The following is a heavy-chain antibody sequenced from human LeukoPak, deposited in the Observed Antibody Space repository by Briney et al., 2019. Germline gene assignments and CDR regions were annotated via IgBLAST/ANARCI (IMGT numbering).Heavy chain of an antibody. CDR1: GFTVSSNY. J-gene: IGHJ4*02. CDR2: IYSGGST. CDR3: ARDPTSEYQLFD. V-gene: IGHV3-53*01. D-gene: IGHD2-2*01. Sequence: GGSLRLSCAASGFTVSSNYMSWVRQAPGKGLEWVSVIYSGGSTYYADSVKGRFTISRDNSKNTLYLQMNSLRAEDTAVYYCARDPTSEYQLFDWGQGTLVTVSS.